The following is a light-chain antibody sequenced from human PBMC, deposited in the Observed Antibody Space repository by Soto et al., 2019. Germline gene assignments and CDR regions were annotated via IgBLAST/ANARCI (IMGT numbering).Light chain of an antibody. CDR3: QQRSGRLT. Sequence: ESVLTQYPATLSLSPGERATLSCRASQTVHNYLAWYQQKPGQVPRLLIHDAVRRATGIPDRFSGSVSGTDFTLTINSLEPEDFAVYYCQQRSGRLTFGGGTRVDLK. J-gene: IGKJ4*01. CDR2: DAV. CDR1: QTVHNY. V-gene: IGKV3-11*01.